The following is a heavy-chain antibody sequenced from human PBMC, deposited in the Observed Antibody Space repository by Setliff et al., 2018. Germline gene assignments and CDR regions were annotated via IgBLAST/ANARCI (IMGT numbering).Heavy chain of an antibody. V-gene: IGHV4-34*01. Sequence: SETLSLTCAVYGGSFSGYYWSWIRQPPGKGLEWIGEINHTGSTYYNPSLTSRVTISVDTSINQFSLNLRSVTAADTAIYYCARHFRSSKVQFLEYLTDYYFDSWGQGTLVTVSS. CDR3: ARHFRSSKVQFLEYLTDYYFDS. J-gene: IGHJ4*02. CDR1: GGSFSGYY. D-gene: IGHD3-3*01. CDR2: INHTGST.